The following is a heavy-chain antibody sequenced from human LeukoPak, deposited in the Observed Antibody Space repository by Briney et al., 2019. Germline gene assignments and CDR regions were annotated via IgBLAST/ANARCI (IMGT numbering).Heavy chain of an antibody. D-gene: IGHD4-23*01. J-gene: IGHJ4*02. CDR2: IWYDGSNK. CDR3: ARDRGYGGNRFDY. CDR1: GFTFSSYS. V-gene: IGHV3-33*08. Sequence: PGGSLRLSCAASGFTFSSYSMNWVRQAPGKGLEWVAVIWYDGSNKYYADSVKGRFTISRDNSKNTLYLQMNSLRAEDTAVYYCARDRGYGGNRFDYWGQGTLVTVSS.